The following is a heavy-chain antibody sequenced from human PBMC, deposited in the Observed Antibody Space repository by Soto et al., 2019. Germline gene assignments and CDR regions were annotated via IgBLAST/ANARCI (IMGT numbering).Heavy chain of an antibody. CDR3: ARDQGDDFWSGPCDY. Sequence: GGSLRLSCAASGFTFSSYWMSWVRQAPGKGLEWVANIKQDGSEKYYVDSVKGRFTISRDNAKNSLYLQMNSLRAEDTAVYYCARDQGDDFWSGPCDYWGQGTLVTVSS. V-gene: IGHV3-7*01. CDR1: GFTFSSYW. CDR2: IKQDGSEK. J-gene: IGHJ4*02. D-gene: IGHD3-3*01.